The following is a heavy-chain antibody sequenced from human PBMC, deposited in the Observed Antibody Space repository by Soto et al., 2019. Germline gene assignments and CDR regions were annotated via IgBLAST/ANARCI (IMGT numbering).Heavy chain of an antibody. CDR1: GFTFSSYG. Sequence: GGSLRLSCAASGFTFSSYGMHWVRQAPGKGLEWVAVISYDGSNKYYADSVKGRFTISRDNSKNTLYLQMNSLRAEDTAVYYCAGYCSGGSCYYHDAFDIWGQGTMVTVSS. J-gene: IGHJ3*02. V-gene: IGHV3-30*03. CDR3: AGYCSGGSCYYHDAFDI. D-gene: IGHD2-15*01. CDR2: ISYDGSNK.